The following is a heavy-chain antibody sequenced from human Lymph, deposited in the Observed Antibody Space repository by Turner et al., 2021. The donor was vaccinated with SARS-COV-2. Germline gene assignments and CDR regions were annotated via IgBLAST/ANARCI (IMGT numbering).Heavy chain of an antibody. J-gene: IGHJ4*02. D-gene: IGHD4-17*01. CDR1: GGSSSSGGYY. V-gene: IGHV4-31*03. CDR2: IDYSGST. Sequence: QVQLQESGPRLVKPAQTLSLPGTVPGGSSSSGGYYWSWIRQHPGKGLEWIGYIDYSGSTYYNPSLKSRITISVDTSKNQFSLKLSSVTAADTAVYYCARDYGGNSNYFGYWGQGTLVTVSS. CDR3: ARDYGGNSNYFGY.